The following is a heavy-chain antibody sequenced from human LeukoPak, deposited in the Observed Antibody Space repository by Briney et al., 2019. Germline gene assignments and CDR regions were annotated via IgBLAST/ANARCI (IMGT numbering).Heavy chain of an antibody. CDR2: IKQDGSEK. D-gene: IGHD1-26*01. V-gene: IGHV3-7*01. Sequence: EGSLRLSCAASGFTFSNYWMSWVRQAPGKGLEWVANIKQDGSEKYYVDSVKGRFTISRDNAKNSLYLQMNSLRAEDTAVYYCARDLTSEWELLNWGQGTVVTVSS. J-gene: IGHJ4*02. CDR1: GFTFSNYW. CDR3: ARDLTSEWELLN.